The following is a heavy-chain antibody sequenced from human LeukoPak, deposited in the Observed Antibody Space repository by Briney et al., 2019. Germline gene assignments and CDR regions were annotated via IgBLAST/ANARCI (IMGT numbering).Heavy chain of an antibody. J-gene: IGHJ3*01. CDR2: IYYNGGP. CDR1: GGSMSSTTYY. CDR3: ARENIATRLLSFDF. D-gene: IGHD6-6*01. V-gene: IGHV4-31*03. Sequence: ASQTLSLTCTVSGGSMSSTTYYWSWIRQHPEKGLEWIGYIYYNGGPYYTPSLKGRLIISVDASKNQFSMHLSSVTAADTAMYYCARENIATRLLSFDFWGQGTMVTVSS.